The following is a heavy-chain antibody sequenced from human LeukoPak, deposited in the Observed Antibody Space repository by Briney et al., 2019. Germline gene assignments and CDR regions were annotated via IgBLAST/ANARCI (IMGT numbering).Heavy chain of an antibody. V-gene: IGHV1-46*01. D-gene: IGHD3-22*01. CDR1: GYTLTSYY. CDR3: ARASSSGRRFDY. CDR2: INPSGGTTT. Sequence: ASVKVSCKASGYTLTSYYMHWVRQAPGQGREWMGIINPSGGTTTSYAQKFQGRVTMTRDTSTSTVDMELSSLTSEDTAVYYCARASSSGRRFDYWGQGTLVTVSS. J-gene: IGHJ4*02.